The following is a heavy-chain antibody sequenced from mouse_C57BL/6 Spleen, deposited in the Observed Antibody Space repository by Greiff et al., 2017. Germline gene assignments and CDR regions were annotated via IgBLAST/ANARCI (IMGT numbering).Heavy chain of an antibody. CDR2: INPSSGYT. CDR1: GYTFTSYT. V-gene: IGHV1-4*01. Sequence: VKLMESGAELARPGASVKMSCKASGYTFTSYTMHWVKQRPGQGLEWIGYINPSSGYTKYNQKFKDKATLTADKSSSTAYMQLSSLTSEDSAVYYCASTVGSYWYFDVWGTGTTGTVSS. J-gene: IGHJ1*03. CDR3: ASTVGSYWYFDV. D-gene: IGHD1-1*01.